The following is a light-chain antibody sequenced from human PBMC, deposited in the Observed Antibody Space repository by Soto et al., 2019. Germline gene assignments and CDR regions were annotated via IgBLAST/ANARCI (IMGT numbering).Light chain of an antibody. Sequence: EIVMTQSPATLSVSPGERATLSCRASQSVRSNLAWYQQKPGQSPRLLIYGASTRATGIPARFSGSGSGTQFTLTISSLQSEDFAVYYCQQYNNWTPAWKFGQGTKVDI. V-gene: IGKV3-15*01. J-gene: IGKJ1*01. CDR2: GAS. CDR3: QQYNNWTPAWK. CDR1: QSVRSN.